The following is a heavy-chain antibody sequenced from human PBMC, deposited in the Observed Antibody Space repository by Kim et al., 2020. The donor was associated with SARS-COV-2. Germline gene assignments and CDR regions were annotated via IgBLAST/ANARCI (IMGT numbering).Heavy chain of an antibody. D-gene: IGHD3-10*01. CDR3: AQDGGLVVQGANLDY. CDR2: ISGSGGST. V-gene: IGHV3-23*01. CDR1: GFTFSSYS. Sequence: GGSLRLSCAASGFTFSSYSMSWVRQAPGKGLEWVSAISGSGGSTYYADSVKGRFTISRDNSKNTLYLQMNSLRAEDTAVYYCAQDGGLVVQGANLDYWGQGTLVTVSS. J-gene: IGHJ4*02.